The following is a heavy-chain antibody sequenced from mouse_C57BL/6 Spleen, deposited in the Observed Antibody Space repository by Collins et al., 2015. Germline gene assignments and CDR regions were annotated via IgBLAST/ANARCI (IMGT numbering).Heavy chain of an antibody. J-gene: IGHJ3*01. CDR2: ISYSGST. D-gene: IGHD1-1*01. CDR3: ARSGVITTKAWFAY. CDR1: GYSITSDYA. V-gene: IGHV3-2*02. Sequence: DVQLQESGPGLVKPSQSLSLTCTVTGYSITSDYAWNWIRQFPGNKLEWMGYISYSGSTSYNPSLKSRISITRDTSKNQFFLQLNSVTTEDTATYYCARSGVITTKAWFAYWGQGTLVTVSA.